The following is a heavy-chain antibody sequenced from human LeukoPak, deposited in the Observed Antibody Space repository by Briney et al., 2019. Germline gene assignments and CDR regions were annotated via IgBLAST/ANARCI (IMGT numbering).Heavy chain of an antibody. V-gene: IGHV4-4*07. Sequence: NPSETLSLTCTVSGGSISNYYWSWIRQPAGKGLEWIGRIYTSGSTNYNPSLKSRVTMSVDTSKNQFSLQLNSVTAADTAVYYCASLRCSSTRCEGSYNWFDPWGQGTLVTVSS. J-gene: IGHJ5*02. D-gene: IGHD2-2*01. CDR3: ASLRCSSTRCEGSYNWFDP. CDR2: IYTSGST. CDR1: GGSISNYY.